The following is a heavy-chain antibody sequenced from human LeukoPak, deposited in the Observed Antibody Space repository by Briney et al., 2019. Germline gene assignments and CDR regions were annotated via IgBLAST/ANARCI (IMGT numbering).Heavy chain of an antibody. J-gene: IGHJ4*02. CDR1: GGTFISYA. V-gene: IGHV1-69*05. CDR3: ASEAMKIKHRITMIVVALDY. D-gene: IGHD3-22*01. CDR2: IIPILGTA. Sequence: SVKVSCKASGGTFISYAISWVRQAPGQGLEWMGRIIPILGTANYAQKFQGRVTITTDESTSTAYMELSSLRSEDTAVYYCASEAMKIKHRITMIVVALDYWGQGTLVTVSS.